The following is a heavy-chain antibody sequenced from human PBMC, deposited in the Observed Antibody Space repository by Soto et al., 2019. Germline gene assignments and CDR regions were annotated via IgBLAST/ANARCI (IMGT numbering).Heavy chain of an antibody. Sequence: EVQLVESGGGLKQPGGSLRLSCAASGFAFSSYDMDWVRQAPGKGLEWVSYINTDGGSIHYAESVKGRFTISRDNARNSLSLQMNSLRVEDTAVYYGVRDPSGLKDFDYWGQGALVTVSS. J-gene: IGHJ4*02. CDR1: GFAFSSYD. CDR3: VRDPSGLKDFDY. V-gene: IGHV3-48*01. D-gene: IGHD1-1*01. CDR2: INTDGGSI.